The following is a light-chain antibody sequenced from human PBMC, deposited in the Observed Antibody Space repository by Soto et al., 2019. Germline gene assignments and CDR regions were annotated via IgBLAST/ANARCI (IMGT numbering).Light chain of an antibody. CDR2: EAS. CDR3: QQRRNWPPTFT. CDR1: QSVSSY. V-gene: IGKV3-11*01. J-gene: IGKJ3*01. Sequence: EIVLTQSPATLSLSPGERATLSCRASQSVSSYVAWYQQKPGQPPRLLIYEASIWATDVPARFSGSGSGTDFTLTITSLQPEDFAVYYCQQRRNWPPTFTFGPGNKVDIK.